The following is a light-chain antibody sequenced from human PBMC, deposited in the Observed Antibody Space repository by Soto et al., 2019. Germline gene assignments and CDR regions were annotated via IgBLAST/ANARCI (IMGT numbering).Light chain of an antibody. CDR2: WAS. CDR3: QQYYITPLT. J-gene: IGKJ4*01. CDR1: QSILYSSSNKNY. V-gene: IGKV4-1*01. Sequence: DIVMTQSPDSLAVSLGERATINCKSSQSILYSSSNKNYLAWYQQKPRQPPKLLMYWASTRESGVPDRFSSSGSGTDFTLTISSLQAEDVAVYYCQQYYITPLTFGGGTKVEIK.